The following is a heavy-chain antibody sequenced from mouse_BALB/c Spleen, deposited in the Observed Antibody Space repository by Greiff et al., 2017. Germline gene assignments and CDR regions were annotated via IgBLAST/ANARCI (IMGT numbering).Heavy chain of an antibody. CDR2: IDPENGDT. CDR1: GFNINDYY. D-gene: IGHD1-1*01. V-gene: IGHV14-4*02. Sequence: EVQLQQPGAELVRPGASVKLSCTASGFNINDYYMHWVKQRPEQGLEWIGWIDPENGDTEYAPKFQGKATMTADTSSNTAYLQLSSLTSEDTAVYYCNTELTSRAYYAMDYWGQGTSVTVSS. CDR3: NTELTSRAYYAMDY. J-gene: IGHJ4*01.